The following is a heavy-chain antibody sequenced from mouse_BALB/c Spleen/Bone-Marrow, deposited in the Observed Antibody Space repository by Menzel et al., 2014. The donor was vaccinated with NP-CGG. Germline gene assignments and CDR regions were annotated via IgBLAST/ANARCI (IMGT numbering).Heavy chain of an antibody. CDR3: ASYYGSSWYFDV. Sequence: VQLQQSGPELVKPGASMKVSCKTSGYSFTGYTMNWVKQSHGKNLEWIGLINPYNGGTSYNQKFKGKATLTVDKSSSTAYMELFSLTSEDSAVYYCASYYGSSWYFDVWGAGTTVTVSS. D-gene: IGHD1-1*01. J-gene: IGHJ1*01. V-gene: IGHV1-26*01. CDR2: INPYNGGT. CDR1: GYSFTGYT.